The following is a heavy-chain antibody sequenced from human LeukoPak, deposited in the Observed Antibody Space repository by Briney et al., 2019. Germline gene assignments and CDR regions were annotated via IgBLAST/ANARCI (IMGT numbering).Heavy chain of an antibody. CDR2: INHSGST. V-gene: IGHV4-34*01. Sequence: SETLSLTCAVYGGSFSGYYWSWIRLPPGKGLGWLGEINHSGSTNYNPSLKSRVTISVDTSKNQFTLKLSSVTAADTAVYYCARGLLSYYYDSSGYAHWGQGTLVTVSS. J-gene: IGHJ4*02. CDR1: GGSFSGYY. CDR3: ARGLLSYYYDSSGYAH. D-gene: IGHD3-22*01.